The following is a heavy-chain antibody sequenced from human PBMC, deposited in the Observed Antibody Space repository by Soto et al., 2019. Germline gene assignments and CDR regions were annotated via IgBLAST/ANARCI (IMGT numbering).Heavy chain of an antibody. J-gene: IGHJ4*02. CDR3: ARHAFWYYFDY. V-gene: IGHV3-7*04. D-gene: IGHD2-8*02. CDR1: GFTFSSYW. CDR2: IKQDGSEK. Sequence: EVQLVESGGGLVQPGGSLRLSCAASGFTFSSYWMSWVHQAPGKGLEWVAKIKQDGSEKYYVDSVKGRFIISRDNAKNSLYLQMNSLRAEDTAVYYCARHAFWYYFDYWGQGTLVTVSS.